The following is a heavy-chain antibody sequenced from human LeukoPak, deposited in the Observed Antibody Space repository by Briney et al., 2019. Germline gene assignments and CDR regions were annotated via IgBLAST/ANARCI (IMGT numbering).Heavy chain of an antibody. Sequence: SETLSLTCAVSGGSISNYHWSWIRQPPGKRLEWIGYIYYSGSTNYNPSLKSRVTISVDTSKNQFSLNLSSVTAADTAVYYCARGQALAGRFDLWGQGTLVTVSS. V-gene: IGHV4-59*01. CDR1: GGSISNYH. CDR3: ARGQALAGRFDL. D-gene: IGHD6-19*01. J-gene: IGHJ4*02. CDR2: IYYSGST.